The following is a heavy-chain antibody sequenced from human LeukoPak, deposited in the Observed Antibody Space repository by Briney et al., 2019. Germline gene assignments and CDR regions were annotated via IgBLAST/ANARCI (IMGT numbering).Heavy chain of an antibody. CDR1: RLTFSTYA. J-gene: IGHJ4*02. D-gene: IGHD6-13*01. CDR2: ISDSCGSK. Sequence: GGSLRLSCAASRLTFSTYAMSWVRQAPGKGLEWVSAISDSCGSKYYADSVKGWFTISRDNSKNTMYLQMNSLRVEDTAVYYCAKDEGRAAAGFDYWGEGTLVTVSS. CDR3: AKDEGRAAAGFDY. V-gene: IGHV3-23*01.